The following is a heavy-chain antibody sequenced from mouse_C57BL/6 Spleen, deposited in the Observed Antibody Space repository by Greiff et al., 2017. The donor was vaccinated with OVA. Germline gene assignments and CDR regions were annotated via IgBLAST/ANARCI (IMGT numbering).Heavy chain of an antibody. D-gene: IGHD2-4*01. Sequence: QVQLKQSGPGLVQPSQSLSITCTVSGFSLTSYGVHWVRQSPGKGLEWLGVIWSGGSTDYNAAFISRLSISKDNAKRQVFFKMNRLQTDDTAIYYCARREGYDYDVESWFAYWGEGTLVTVSA. V-gene: IGHV2-2*01. J-gene: IGHJ3*01. CDR1: GFSLTSYG. CDR2: IWSGGST. CDR3: ARREGYDYDVESWFAY.